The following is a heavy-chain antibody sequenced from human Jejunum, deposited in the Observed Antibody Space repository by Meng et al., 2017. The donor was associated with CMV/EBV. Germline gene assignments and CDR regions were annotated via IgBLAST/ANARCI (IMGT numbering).Heavy chain of an antibody. J-gene: IGHJ6*02. V-gene: IGHV1-2*02. CDR3: AREGDIVFPSTIISYHYAMDV. D-gene: IGHD2-15*01. CDR1: Y. Sequence: YIQWVRRAPGQGLEWMGWINPDSGATRYAQKFRGRVTMTRDTSTKTAYMELSRLRPDDTAVYFCAREGDIVFPSTIISYHYAMDVWGQGTTVTVSS. CDR2: INPDSGAT.